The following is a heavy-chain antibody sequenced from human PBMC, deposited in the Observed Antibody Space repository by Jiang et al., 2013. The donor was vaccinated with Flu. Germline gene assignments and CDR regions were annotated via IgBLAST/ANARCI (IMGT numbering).Heavy chain of an antibody. CDR1: GYIFTAYF. CDR3: ARGYRYCTTASCSRNYYGMDV. CDR2: MIPNSGAT. J-gene: IGHJ6*02. Sequence: GAEVKKPGASVKVSCKTSGYIFTAYFMHWMRQAPGQGLEWMGFMIPNSGATFFARNFEGRVTVTRNTSISTADMELSSLRSEDTAVYYCARGYRYCTTASCSRNYYGMDVWGQGTTVTVSS. D-gene: IGHD2-2*01. V-gene: IGHV1-2*02.